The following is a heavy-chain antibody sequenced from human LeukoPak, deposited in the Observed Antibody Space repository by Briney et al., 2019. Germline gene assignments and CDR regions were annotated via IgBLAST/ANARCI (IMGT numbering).Heavy chain of an antibody. D-gene: IGHD3-10*01. CDR1: GFTFTTYW. V-gene: IGHV3-7*01. CDR3: ARPLMYYYGSETYFWFDP. Sequence: PGGSLRLSCAASGFTFTTYWMGWVRQAPGKGLEWVANIKQDGSEQYYVDSVKGRFTISGDNTKNSLSLQMNSLRAEDTAAYYCARPLMYYYGSETYFWFDPWGQGTLVTVSS. J-gene: IGHJ5*02. CDR2: IKQDGSEQ.